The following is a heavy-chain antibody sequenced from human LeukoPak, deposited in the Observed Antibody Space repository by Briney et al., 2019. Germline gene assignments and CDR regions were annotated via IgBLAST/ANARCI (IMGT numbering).Heavy chain of an antibody. CDR3: ARASGYSGYDRQEYFYGLDA. CDR1: GYTFTNYG. D-gene: IGHD5-12*01. J-gene: IGHJ6*02. CDR2: INPNRGDS. Sequence: ASVTVSCKGLGYTFTNYGITWVRQAPGQGLEWMGWINPNRGDSNYAQRFQGRVTMTRDTSIRTVYMDLSRLKDADTAVYYCARASGYSGYDRQEYFYGLDAWGQGTTVTVTS. V-gene: IGHV1-2*02.